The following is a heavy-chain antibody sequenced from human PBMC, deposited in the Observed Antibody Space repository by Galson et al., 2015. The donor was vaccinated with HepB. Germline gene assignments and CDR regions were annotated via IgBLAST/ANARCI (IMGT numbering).Heavy chain of an antibody. D-gene: IGHD3-22*01. V-gene: IGHV3-23*01. CDR1: GFTFSSYA. Sequence: SLRLSCAASGFTFSSYAMSWVRQAPGKGLEWVSAISGSGGSTYYADSVKGRFTISRDNSKNTLYLQMNSLRAEDTAVYYCAKGGGYYPTLFDYWGQGTLVTVSS. J-gene: IGHJ4*02. CDR3: AKGGGYYPTLFDY. CDR2: ISGSGGST.